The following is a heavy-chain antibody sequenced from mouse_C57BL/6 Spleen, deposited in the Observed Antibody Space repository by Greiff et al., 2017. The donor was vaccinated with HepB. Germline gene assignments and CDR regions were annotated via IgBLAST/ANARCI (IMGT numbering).Heavy chain of an antibody. V-gene: IGHV3-6*01. J-gene: IGHJ4*01. D-gene: IGHD1-1*01. CDR3: ASTVVAEDYAMDY. Sequence: EVKLQESGPGLVKPSQSLSLTCSVTGYSITSGYYWNWIRQFPGNKLEWMGYISYDGSNNYNPSLKNRISITRDTSKNQFFLKLNSVTTEDTATYYCASTVVAEDYAMDYWGQGTSVTVSS. CDR2: ISYDGSN. CDR1: GYSITSGYY.